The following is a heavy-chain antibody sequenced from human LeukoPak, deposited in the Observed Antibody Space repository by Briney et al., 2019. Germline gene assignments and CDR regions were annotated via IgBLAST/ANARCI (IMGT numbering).Heavy chain of an antibody. V-gene: IGHV2-5*02. CDR2: IYWDDDK. CDR1: GFSRRTSGGG. D-gene: IGHD3-10*01. Sequence: SGPTLVHPTQPRTLTCTFSGFSRRTSGGGGGWMREPPEKGLEWLALIYWDDDKRYSPSLKSRLTITKDTSKNQVVLTMTNMDPVDTATYYCAHHYGSGRYYRYWGQGTLVTVSS. CDR3: AHHYGSGRYYRY. J-gene: IGHJ4*02.